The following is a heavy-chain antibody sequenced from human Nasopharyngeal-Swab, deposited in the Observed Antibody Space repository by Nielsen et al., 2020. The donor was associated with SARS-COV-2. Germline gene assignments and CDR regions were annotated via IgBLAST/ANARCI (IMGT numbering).Heavy chain of an antibody. J-gene: IGHJ3*02. CDR3: AREVPYSGHDDAFDI. Sequence: GGSLRLSCVASGFAFYSYAMSWVRQAPGKGLEWVSTISSGDITYYADSVKGRFTISRDNAKNSLYLQMNSLRAEDTAVYYCAREVPYSGHDDAFDIWGQGTMVTVSA. CDR2: ISSGDIT. D-gene: IGHD5-12*01. CDR1: GFAFYSYA. V-gene: IGHV3-69-1*02.